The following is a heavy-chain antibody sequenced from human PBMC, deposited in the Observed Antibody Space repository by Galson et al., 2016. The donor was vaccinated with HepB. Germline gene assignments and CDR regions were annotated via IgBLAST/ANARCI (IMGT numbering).Heavy chain of an antibody. Sequence: SLRLSCAASGFSFSSYAMHWVRQTPGKGLEWVAAISLDGSNKDYTDSVKGRFTISRDNSKNTLYLQMDSLRADDTAVYYCTRGRYTNSRPIYNWFGPWGQGTLVTVSS. D-gene: IGHD6-13*01. V-gene: IGHV3-30*04. CDR1: GFSFSSYA. CDR3: TRGRYTNSRPIYNWFGP. J-gene: IGHJ5*02. CDR2: ISLDGSNK.